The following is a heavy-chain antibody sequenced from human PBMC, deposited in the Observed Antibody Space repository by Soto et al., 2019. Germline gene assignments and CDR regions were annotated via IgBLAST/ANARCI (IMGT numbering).Heavy chain of an antibody. V-gene: IGHV5-51*03. CDR2: IYPGDSDT. CDR1: GYSFTSYS. Sequence: EVQLVPSGAEVKKPGESLKISCKGSGYSFTSYSIGWERPMHGQGLEWMGIIYPGDSDTTYSPAFQGQVTISVNKSISAAYLRWSSLKASDPAMYSCAVRSGNGYDFDYWGQGTLVTVSA. D-gene: IGHD5-12*01. J-gene: IGHJ4*02. CDR3: AVRSGNGYDFDY.